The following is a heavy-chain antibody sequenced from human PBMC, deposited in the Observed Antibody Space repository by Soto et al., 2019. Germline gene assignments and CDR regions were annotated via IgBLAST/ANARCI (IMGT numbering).Heavy chain of an antibody. J-gene: IGHJ6*03. D-gene: IGHD3-10*01. CDR3: ARDGLLWFGESGGYYYYYYMDV. CDR1: GYTFTSYY. Sequence: ASVKVSCKASGYTFTSYYMHWVRQAPGQGLEGMGIINPSGGSTSYAQKFQGRVTMTRDTSTSTVYMELSSLRSEDTAVYYCARDGLLWFGESGGYYYYYYMDVWGKGTTVTVSS. CDR2: INPSGGST. V-gene: IGHV1-46*03.